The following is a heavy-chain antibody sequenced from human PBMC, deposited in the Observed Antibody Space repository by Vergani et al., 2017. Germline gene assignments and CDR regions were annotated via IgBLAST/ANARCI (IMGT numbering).Heavy chain of an antibody. D-gene: IGHD2/OR15-2a*01. V-gene: IGHV4-34*02. Sequence: QVLLQQWGAGLLKPSETLSLTSAVYGGSFSGHFWNWIRQSPGKGLEWIGEISHSASANYNPSLKSRVTISVDTSKKQFSLKMNSVTDADTAVYYCVRSTMRSFDNWYFDLWGRGTLVTVSS. J-gene: IGHJ2*01. CDR3: VRSTMRSFDNWYFDL. CDR1: GGSFSGHF. CDR2: ISHSASA.